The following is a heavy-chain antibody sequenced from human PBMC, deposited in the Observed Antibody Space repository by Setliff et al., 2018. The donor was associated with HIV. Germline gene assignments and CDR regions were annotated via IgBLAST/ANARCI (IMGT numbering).Heavy chain of an antibody. J-gene: IGHJ4*02. CDR1: GFTFSDYY. V-gene: IGHV3-21*01. Sequence: GGSLRLSCAGSGSGGSGFTFSDYYMNWVRQAPGKGLEWVSSISGSRTYYADSVKGRFTISRDDAENSLYLQMSILRADDTALYYCVREAILGARSFDFWGRESWSPSPQ. CDR2: ISGSRT. CDR3: VREAILGARSFDF. D-gene: IGHD1-26*01.